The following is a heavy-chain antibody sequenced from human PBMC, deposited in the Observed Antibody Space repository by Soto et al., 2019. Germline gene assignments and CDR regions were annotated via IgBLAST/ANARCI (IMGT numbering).Heavy chain of an antibody. D-gene: IGHD2-2*01. CDR1: GFTFSSYA. Sequence: PGGSLRLSCAASGFTFSSYAMSWVRQAPGKGLEWVSAISGSGGSTYYADSVKGRFTISRDNSKNTLYLQMNSLRAEDTAVYYCAKRTSCSSTSCYGGLLGLGYYGMDVWGQGTTVNVSS. J-gene: IGHJ6*02. CDR3: AKRTSCSSTSCYGGLLGLGYYGMDV. CDR2: ISGSGGST. V-gene: IGHV3-23*01.